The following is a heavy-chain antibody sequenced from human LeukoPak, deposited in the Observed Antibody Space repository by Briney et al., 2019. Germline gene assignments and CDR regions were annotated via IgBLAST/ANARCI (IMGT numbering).Heavy chain of an antibody. CDR3: AKVLYGDYTVPDY. CDR1: GFTFSSYG. CDR2: ISYDGSNK. V-gene: IGHV3-30*18. Sequence: GRSLRLSCAASGFTFSSYGMHWVRQAPGKGLEWVAVISYDGSNKYYADSVKGRFTISRDNSKNTLHLQMNSLRAEDTAVYYCAKVLYGDYTVPDYWGQGTLVTVSS. D-gene: IGHD4-17*01. J-gene: IGHJ4*02.